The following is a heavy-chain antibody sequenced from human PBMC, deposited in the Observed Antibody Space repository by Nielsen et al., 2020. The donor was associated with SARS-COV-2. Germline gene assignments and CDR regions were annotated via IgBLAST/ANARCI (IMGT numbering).Heavy chain of an antibody. V-gene: IGHV4-31*03. CDR1: GGSISSGGYY. CDR3: ARLGYCSSTSCHDAFDI. Sequence: SETLSLTCTVSGGSISSGGYYWSWIRQHPGKGLEWIGYIYYSGSTYYNPSLKSRVTISVDTSKNQFSLMLSSVTAADTAVYYCARLGYCSSTSCHDAFDIWGQGTMVTVSS. D-gene: IGHD2-2*01. J-gene: IGHJ3*02. CDR2: IYYSGST.